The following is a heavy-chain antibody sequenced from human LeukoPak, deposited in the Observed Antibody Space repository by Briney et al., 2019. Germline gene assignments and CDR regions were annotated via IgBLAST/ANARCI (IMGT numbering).Heavy chain of an antibody. CDR1: GGSISSGDYS. Sequence: PSQTLSLTCTVSGGSISSGDYSWSWIRQPPGQGLEWLGYIYYSGSTYYNPSLKSRVTISVDTSQKQFSLKLNSVTAADTAVYYCARAKSQRGYTYGPHTYFDYWGQGTLVTVSS. CDR2: IYYSGST. J-gene: IGHJ4*01. V-gene: IGHV4-30-4*01. D-gene: IGHD5-18*01. CDR3: ARAKSQRGYTYGPHTYFDY.